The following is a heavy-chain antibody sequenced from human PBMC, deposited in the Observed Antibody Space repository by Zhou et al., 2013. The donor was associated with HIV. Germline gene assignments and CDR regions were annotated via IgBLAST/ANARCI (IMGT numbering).Heavy chain of an antibody. CDR2: IIPIFGTA. J-gene: IGHJ3*01. CDR1: GGTFSTSA. Sequence: QVQLVQSGAEVKKPGSSVKVSCKASGGTFSTSAINWVRQAPGQGLEWMGGIIPIFGTANYAQKFQGRVTITTDESTSTAYMELSSLTSEDTALYYCASHTSVVTAGTFDVWGQGTMVTVSS. CDR3: ASHTSVVTAGTFDV. D-gene: IGHD2-21*02. V-gene: IGHV1-69*05.